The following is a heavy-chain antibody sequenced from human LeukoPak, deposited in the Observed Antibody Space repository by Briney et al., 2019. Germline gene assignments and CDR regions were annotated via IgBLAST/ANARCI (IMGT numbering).Heavy chain of an antibody. CDR2: IDPNSGDT. CDR3: ARGDYYGSGKVVAA. D-gene: IGHD3-10*01. Sequence: GASVKVSCKASGYTFTGYYMNWVRQAPGQGLEWMGWIDPNSGDTNYAQKLDRVTMTRDTSISTAYMELSLLRSDDTAVYYCARGDYYGSGKVVAAWGQGTLVTVSS. CDR1: GYTFTGYY. V-gene: IGHV1-2*02. J-gene: IGHJ5*02.